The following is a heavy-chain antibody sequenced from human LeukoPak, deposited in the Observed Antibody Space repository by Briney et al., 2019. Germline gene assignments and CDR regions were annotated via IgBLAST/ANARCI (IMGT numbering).Heavy chain of an antibody. Sequence: SVKVSCKASGGTFSSYAISWVRQAPGQGLEWMGGIIPIFGTANYAQKFQGRVTITADESTSTAYMELSSLRSEDTAVYYCARDRLGSSFPGIAVAGPFDYWGQGTLVTVSS. D-gene: IGHD6-19*01. CDR1: GGTFSSYA. V-gene: IGHV1-69*13. J-gene: IGHJ4*02. CDR2: IIPIFGTA. CDR3: ARDRLGSSFPGIAVAGPFDY.